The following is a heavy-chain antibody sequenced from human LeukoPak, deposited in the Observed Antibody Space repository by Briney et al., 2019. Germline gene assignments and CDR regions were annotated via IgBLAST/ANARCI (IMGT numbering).Heavy chain of an antibody. CDR2: IYYSGST. V-gene: IGHV4-61*05. CDR1: GGSISSSSYY. Sequence: SETLSLTCTVSGGSISSSSYYWGWIRQPPGKGLEWIGYIYYSGSTNYNPSLKSRVTISVDTSKNQFSLKLSSVTAADTAVYYCANAGDGTDAFDIWGQGTMVTVSS. CDR3: ANAGDGTDAFDI. J-gene: IGHJ3*02. D-gene: IGHD6-19*01.